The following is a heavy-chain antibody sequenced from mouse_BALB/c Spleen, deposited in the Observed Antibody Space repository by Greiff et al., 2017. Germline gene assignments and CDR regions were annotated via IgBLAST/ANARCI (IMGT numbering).Heavy chain of an antibody. J-gene: IGHJ4*01. CDR2: ITPYNDGT. Sequence: VQLQQSGPELVKPGASVKMSCKASGYTFTSYVMHWVKQKPGQGLEWIGYITPYNDGTKYNEKFKGKATLTSDKSYSTAYMELSSLTSEDSAVYYCAREGRKYGPRYAMDYWGQGTSVTVSS. V-gene: IGHV1-14*01. CDR3: AREGRKYGPRYAMDY. D-gene: IGHD2-10*02. CDR1: GYTFTSYV.